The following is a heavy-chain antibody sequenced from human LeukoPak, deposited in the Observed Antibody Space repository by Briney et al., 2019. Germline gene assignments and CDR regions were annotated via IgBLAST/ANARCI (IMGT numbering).Heavy chain of an antibody. CDR1: GGSMSSADYY. CDR2: IYYSGST. Sequence: SQTLSLTCTVYGGSMSSADYYWSWIRQPPGKGLEWIGYIYYSGSTNYNPSLKSRVTISVDTSKNQFSLKLSSVTAAGTAVYYCARGPYSSSWYPLYYFDYWGQGTLVTVSS. J-gene: IGHJ4*02. V-gene: IGHV4-61*08. CDR3: ARGPYSSSWYPLYYFDY. D-gene: IGHD6-13*01.